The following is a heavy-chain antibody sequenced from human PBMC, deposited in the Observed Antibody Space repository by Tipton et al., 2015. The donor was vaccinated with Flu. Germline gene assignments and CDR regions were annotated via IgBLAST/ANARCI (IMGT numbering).Heavy chain of an antibody. J-gene: IGHJ4*02. CDR2: IYYSGST. D-gene: IGHD4-17*01. Sequence: TLSLTCTVSGGSITSYYWSWIRQPPGKGLEWIGYIYYSGSTNYNPSLKSRVTISVDTSKNQFSLKLSSVTAADTAVYYCARGKTVTTRLTYFDYWGQGTLV. CDR1: GGSITSYY. CDR3: ARGKTVTTRLTYFDY. V-gene: IGHV4-59*08.